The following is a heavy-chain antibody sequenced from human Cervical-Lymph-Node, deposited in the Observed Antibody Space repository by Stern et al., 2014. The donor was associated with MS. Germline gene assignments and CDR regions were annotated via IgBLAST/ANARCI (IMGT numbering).Heavy chain of an antibody. J-gene: IGHJ6*02. V-gene: IGHV5-51*03. CDR2: IYPGDSDT. CDR3: ARPGDDTAKYGLDV. Sequence: EVHLVESGAEVKKPGESLKISCKGSGYSFATYWIGWVRPMPGKGLGWMGIIYPGDSDTRYSPSFQGQVTISADKSISTAYLHWSSLKASDTAMYYCARPGDDTAKYGLDVWGQGTTVTVSS. D-gene: IGHD5-18*01. CDR1: GYSFATYW.